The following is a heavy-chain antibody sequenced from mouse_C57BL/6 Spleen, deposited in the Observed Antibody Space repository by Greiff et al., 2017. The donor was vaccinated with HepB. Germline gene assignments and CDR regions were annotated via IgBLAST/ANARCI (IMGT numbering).Heavy chain of an antibody. CDR3: TRGGEYYGSSYGWYFDV. CDR1: GFTFSSYA. V-gene: IGHV5-9-1*02. J-gene: IGHJ1*03. CDR2: ISSGGDYI. Sequence: EVQRVESGEGLVKPGGSLKLSCAASGFTFSSYAMSWVRQTPEKRLEWVAYISSGGDYIYYADTVKGRFTISRDNARNTLYLQMSSLKSEDTAMYYCTRGGEYYGSSYGWYFDVWGTGTTVTVSS. D-gene: IGHD1-1*01.